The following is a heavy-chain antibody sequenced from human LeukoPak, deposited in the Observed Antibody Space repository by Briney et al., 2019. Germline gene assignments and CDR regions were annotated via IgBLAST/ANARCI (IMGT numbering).Heavy chain of an antibody. Sequence: AGGSLRLSCAASGSSFSSYSMNWVRQAPGKGLEWVSYISTSGSRIFYADSVKGRFTISRDNAKNSLYPQMNSLRDEDTGVYYCARGETAVTSYLQNWGQGTRVTVSS. J-gene: IGHJ4*02. CDR3: ARGETAVTSYLQN. CDR2: ISTSGSRI. V-gene: IGHV3-48*02. CDR1: GSSFSSYS. D-gene: IGHD4-17*01.